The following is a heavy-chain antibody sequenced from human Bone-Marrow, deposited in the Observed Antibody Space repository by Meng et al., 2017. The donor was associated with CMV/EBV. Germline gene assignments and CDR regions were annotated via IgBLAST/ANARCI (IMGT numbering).Heavy chain of an antibody. V-gene: IGHV3-49*04. J-gene: IGHJ4*02. CDR2: IRSKAYGGTT. CDR1: GFTFGDYA. D-gene: IGHD2-8*01. Sequence: GGSLRLSCTASGFTFGDYAMSWVRQAPGKGLEWVGFIRSKAYGGTTEYAASVKGRFTISRDDSKSIAYLQMNSLKTEDTAVYYCTTGYCTNGVCYSDGDWGQGTLVTVSS. CDR3: TTGYCTNGVCYSDGD.